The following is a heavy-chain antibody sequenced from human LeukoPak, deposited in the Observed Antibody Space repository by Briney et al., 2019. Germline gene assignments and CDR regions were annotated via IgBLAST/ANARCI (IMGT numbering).Heavy chain of an antibody. CDR3: ALLSGSTRLDY. CDR2: INPSGGST. D-gene: IGHD1-26*01. V-gene: IGHV1-46*01. J-gene: IGHJ4*02. CDR1: GYPFTSYY. Sequence: ASVKVSCKASGYPFTSYYMHWVRQAPGQGLEWMGIINPSGGSTSYAQKFQGRVTMTRDTSTSTVYMELSSLRSEDTAVYYCALLSGSTRLDYWGQGTLVTVSS.